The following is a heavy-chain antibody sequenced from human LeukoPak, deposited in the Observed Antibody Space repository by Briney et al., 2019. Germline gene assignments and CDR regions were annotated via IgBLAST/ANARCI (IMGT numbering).Heavy chain of an antibody. CDR1: GFTFSSYS. J-gene: IGHJ4*02. D-gene: IGHD3-10*01. Sequence: GGSLRLSCAASGFTFSSYSMNWVRQAPGKGLEWVSAISGSGGSTYYADSVKGRFTISRDNSKNTLYLQMNSLRAEDTAVYYCAKDRISRFGEFIGCFDYWGQGTLVTVSS. V-gene: IGHV3-23*01. CDR2: ISGSGGST. CDR3: AKDRISRFGEFIGCFDY.